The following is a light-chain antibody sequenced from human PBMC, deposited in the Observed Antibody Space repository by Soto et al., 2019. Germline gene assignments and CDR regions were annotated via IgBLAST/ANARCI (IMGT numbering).Light chain of an antibody. CDR1: QSISSY. V-gene: IGKV1-39*01. J-gene: IGKJ1*01. CDR2: AAS. Sequence: DIQMTQSPSSLSASVGDRVTITCRASQSISSYLNWYQQKPGKAPKLLIYAASSLQSGVPSRFSGSESGTDFTLTITSLQPEDFATYYCQQIYSTLWTFGQGTKVEIK. CDR3: QQIYSTLWT.